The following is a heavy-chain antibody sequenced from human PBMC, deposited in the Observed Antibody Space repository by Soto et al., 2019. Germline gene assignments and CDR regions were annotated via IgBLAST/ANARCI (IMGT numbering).Heavy chain of an antibody. J-gene: IGHJ4*02. D-gene: IGHD3-10*01. CDR2: IFSSGSS. CDR3: ARRRFGELSDFDY. Sequence: PSETLSLTCTVSGTSISNYYWNWIRQSPGKGLEWMGYIFSSGSSKYNPSLSSRVTISLDTSRNHFSLKLASVTAADTAVYYCARRRFGELSDFDYWGQGALVTVSS. CDR1: GTSISNYY. V-gene: IGHV4-59*08.